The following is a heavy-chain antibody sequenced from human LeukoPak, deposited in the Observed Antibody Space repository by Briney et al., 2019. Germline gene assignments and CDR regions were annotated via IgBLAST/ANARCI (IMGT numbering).Heavy chain of an antibody. CDR2: IWYDGSNK. V-gene: IGHV3-33*06. D-gene: IGHD2-2*01. Sequence: PGGSLRLSCAASGFTFSSYGMHWVRQAPGKGLEWVAVIWYDGSNKYYADSVKGRFTISRDNSKNTLYLQMNSLRAEDTAVYYCAKDRYCSSTSCPGGQGPFDYWGQGTLVTVSS. CDR1: GFTFSSYG. J-gene: IGHJ4*02. CDR3: AKDRYCSSTSCPGGQGPFDY.